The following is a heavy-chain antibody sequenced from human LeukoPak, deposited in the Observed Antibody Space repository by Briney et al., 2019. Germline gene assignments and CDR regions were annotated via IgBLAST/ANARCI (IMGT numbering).Heavy chain of an antibody. CDR1: GGSLGSYY. D-gene: IGHD7-27*01. CDR2: VHYSGTA. V-gene: IGHV4-59*01. J-gene: IGHJ4*02. Sequence: SGTLSLTCTVSGGSLGSYYWSWVRQPPGKGLEFIGHVHYSGTANYKPSLRSRVTISIATSKQQFFLKLKSVTAADTAVYYCTRWADLGPWDYWGQGALVTVSS. CDR3: TRWADLGPWDY.